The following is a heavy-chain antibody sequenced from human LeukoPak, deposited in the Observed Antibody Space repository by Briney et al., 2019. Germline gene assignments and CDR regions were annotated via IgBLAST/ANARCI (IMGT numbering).Heavy chain of an antibody. CDR1: GGSISSGSYY. Sequence: SETLSLTCTVSGGSISSGSYYWSWIRQPAGKGLEWIGRIYTSGSTNYNPSLKSRVTISVDTSKNQFSLKLSSVTAADTAVYYCARELRWYSYGSYFDYWGQGTLVTVSS. V-gene: IGHV4-61*02. D-gene: IGHD5-18*01. CDR2: IYTSGST. J-gene: IGHJ4*02. CDR3: ARELRWYSYGSYFDY.